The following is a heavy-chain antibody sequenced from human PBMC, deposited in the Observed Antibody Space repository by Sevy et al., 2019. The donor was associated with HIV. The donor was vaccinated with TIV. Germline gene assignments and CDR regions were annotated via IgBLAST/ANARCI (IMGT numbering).Heavy chain of an antibody. J-gene: IGHJ5*02. Sequence: GGSLRLSCAASGFTLSSYAMSWVRQAPGKGPEWVSSISISGADKYYADSVKGRFTISRDNSQNRLYLQMNSLRAEDTALYYCAKALVETEDKNEFDPWGQGTLVTVSS. CDR2: ISISGADK. CDR3: AKALVETEDKNEFDP. CDR1: GFTLSSYA. V-gene: IGHV3-23*01. D-gene: IGHD2-8*02.